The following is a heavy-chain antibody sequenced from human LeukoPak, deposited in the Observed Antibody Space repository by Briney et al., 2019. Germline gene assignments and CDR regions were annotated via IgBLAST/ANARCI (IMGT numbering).Heavy chain of an antibody. J-gene: IGHJ1*01. D-gene: IGHD3-10*01. CDR2: IKQDGSQT. V-gene: IGHV3-7*01. Sequence: GGSLRLTCEASGFTFSTYWMSWVRQAPGKGLEWVANIKQDGSQTYHADSVKGRFTICRDNAENSLYLQMNSLRDEDTAVYYCTKVAKYYYGSETYYFFEHGGQGTPVTASS. CDR1: GFTFSTYW. CDR3: TKVAKYYYGSETYYFFEH.